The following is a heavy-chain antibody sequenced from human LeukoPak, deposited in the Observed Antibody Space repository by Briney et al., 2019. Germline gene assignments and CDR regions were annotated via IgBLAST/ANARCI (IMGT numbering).Heavy chain of an antibody. V-gene: IGHV4-34*01. D-gene: IGHD3-3*01. CDR1: GGSFSGYY. Sequence: SETLSLTCAVYGGSFSGYYWSWIRQPPGKGLEWIGEINHSGSTNYNPSLKSRVTISVDTSKNQFSLKLSSVTAADTAVYYCARGLERLRFLEWLNPLYGMDVWGQGTTVTVSS. CDR2: INHSGST. CDR3: ARGLERLRFLEWLNPLYGMDV. J-gene: IGHJ6*02.